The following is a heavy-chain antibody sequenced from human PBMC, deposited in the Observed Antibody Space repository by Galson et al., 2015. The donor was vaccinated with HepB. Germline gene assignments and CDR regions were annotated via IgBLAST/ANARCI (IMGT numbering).Heavy chain of an antibody. Sequence: SLRLSCAASGFTFSSYWMHWVRQAPGKGLVWVSRINSDGSSTSYADSVKGRFTISRDNAKNTLYLQMNSLRAEDTAVYYCARDIHTVTDYYGMDVWGQGTTVTVSS. CDR1: GFTFSSYW. CDR3: ARDIHTVTDYYGMDV. CDR2: INSDGSST. J-gene: IGHJ6*02. V-gene: IGHV3-74*01. D-gene: IGHD4-11*01.